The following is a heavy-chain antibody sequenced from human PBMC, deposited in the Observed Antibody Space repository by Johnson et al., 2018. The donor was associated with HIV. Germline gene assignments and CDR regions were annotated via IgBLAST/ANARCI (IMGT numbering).Heavy chain of an antibody. D-gene: IGHD2-15*01. CDR3: AKDAYCSGGRCYGFGAFDI. V-gene: IGHV3-23*04. J-gene: IGHJ3*02. CDR1: GFTFSSYA. Sequence: VQLVESGGGLVQPGGSLSLSCAASGFTFSSYAMSWVRQAPGKGLEGVSTIIGSGGSTYYAESVKGRFTISRDNSKNTVYLQMNSLRAEDTAVFYCAKDAYCSGGRCYGFGAFDIWGQGTMVTVSS. CDR2: IIGSGGST.